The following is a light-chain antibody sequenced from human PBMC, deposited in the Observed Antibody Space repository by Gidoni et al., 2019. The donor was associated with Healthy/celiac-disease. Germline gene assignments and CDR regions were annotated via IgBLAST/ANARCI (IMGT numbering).Light chain of an antibody. CDR2: QDS. CDR3: QAWDSSTGEV. V-gene: IGLV3-1*01. J-gene: IGLJ1*01. CDR1: KLGDKY. Sequence: SYELTQPPSVSVSPGQTASITCSGDKLGDKYACWYQQKPGQSLVLVIYQDSKRPSGIPERFSGSNSGNTATLTISGTQAMDEADYYCQAWDSSTGEVFGTGTKVTVL.